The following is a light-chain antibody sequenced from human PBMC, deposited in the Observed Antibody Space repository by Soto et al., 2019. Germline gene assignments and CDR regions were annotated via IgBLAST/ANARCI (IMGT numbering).Light chain of an antibody. CDR3: QQRRHRPPIT. V-gene: IGKV3-11*01. J-gene: IGKJ5*01. CDR1: QSVDGL. Sequence: VLTQSPAPLSFSPRERATHPPRALQSVDGLLAWYQHKPGQAPRLLIYDASYRATGVPARFSGSGSGTDFTLIISSLEPEDFAVYYCQQRRHRPPITFGQGTRLEIK. CDR2: DAS.